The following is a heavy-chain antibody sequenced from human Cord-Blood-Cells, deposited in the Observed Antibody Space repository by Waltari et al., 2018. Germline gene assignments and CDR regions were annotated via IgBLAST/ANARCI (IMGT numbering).Heavy chain of an antibody. J-gene: IGHJ2*01. CDR1: GGSFSGYY. Sequence: QVQLQQWGAGLLKPLETLSLTCAVYGGSFSGYYWSWIRQPPGKGLEWIGEINHSGSTNYNPSLKSRVTISVDTSKNQFSLKLSSVTAADTAVYYCARVRSGSYWYFDLWGRGTLVTVSS. D-gene: IGHD1-26*01. CDR3: ARVRSGSYWYFDL. CDR2: INHSGST. V-gene: IGHV4-34*01.